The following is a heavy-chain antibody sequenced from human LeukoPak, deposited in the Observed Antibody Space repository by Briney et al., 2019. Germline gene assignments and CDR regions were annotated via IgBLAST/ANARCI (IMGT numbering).Heavy chain of an antibody. Sequence: PGGSLRLSCAASGFTFSSYSMNWVRQAPGKGLEWVSSISSSSSSYIYYADSVKGRFTISRDNAKNSLYLQMNSLRAEDTAVYYCARGGYSGYDFPSYYMDVWGKGTTVTISS. CDR2: ISSSSSSYI. J-gene: IGHJ6*03. CDR1: GFTFSSYS. D-gene: IGHD5-12*01. CDR3: ARGGYSGYDFPSYYMDV. V-gene: IGHV3-21*01.